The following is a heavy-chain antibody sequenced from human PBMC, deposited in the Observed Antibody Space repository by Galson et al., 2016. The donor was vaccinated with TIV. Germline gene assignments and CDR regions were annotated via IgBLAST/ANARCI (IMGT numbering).Heavy chain of an antibody. CDR3: ARDKSGLDTVDHFSYYMDV. CDR2: IYYSGST. J-gene: IGHJ6*03. V-gene: IGHV4-59*01. D-gene: IGHD1-26*01. CDR1: GGSINTYY. Sequence: TLSLTCTVSGGSINTYYWSWIRQPPRKGLEWIGHIYYSGSTDYDPSLKSRVSISMDRSKNQFSLRLSSVTAADTAVYYCARDKSGLDTVDHFSYYMDVWGKGTAVTVSS.